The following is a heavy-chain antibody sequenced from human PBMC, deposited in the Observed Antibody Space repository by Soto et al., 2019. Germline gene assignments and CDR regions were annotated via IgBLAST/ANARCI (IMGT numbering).Heavy chain of an antibody. Sequence: SETLSLTCTVSGGSISSGDYYWSWIRQPPGKGLEWIGYIYYSGSTYYNPSLKSRVAISIDTSKNQFSLKLSSVTAADTAVYYCTREGPLVQGYWGQGTLVTVSS. J-gene: IGHJ4*02. CDR1: GGSISSGDYY. D-gene: IGHD6-6*01. V-gene: IGHV4-30-4*01. CDR3: TREGPLVQGY. CDR2: IYYSGST.